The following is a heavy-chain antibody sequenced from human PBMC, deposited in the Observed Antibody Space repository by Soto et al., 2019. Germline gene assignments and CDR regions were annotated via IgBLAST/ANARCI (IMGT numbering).Heavy chain of an antibody. CDR3: ARDQTKEYCSGGSCYYFDY. CDR2: ISSSSSYI. J-gene: IGHJ4*02. Sequence: PGGSLRLSCAASGFTFSSYSMNWVRQAPGKGLEWVSSISSSSSYIYYADSVKGRFTISRDNAKNSLYLQMNSLRAEDTAVYYCARDQTKEYCSGGSCYYFDYWGQGTLVTVSS. D-gene: IGHD2-15*01. V-gene: IGHV3-21*01. CDR1: GFTFSSYS.